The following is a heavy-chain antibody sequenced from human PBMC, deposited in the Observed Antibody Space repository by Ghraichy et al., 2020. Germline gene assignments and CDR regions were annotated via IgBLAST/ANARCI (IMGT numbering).Heavy chain of an antibody. Sequence: SETLSLTCTVSGGSISSGNYFWSWIRQPAGKGLEWIGRIYTSGGTNYNPSLKSRVTISVDTSKNEFSLKLSSVTAADTAVYYCAKGGDYSGSGSSDYWGQGTLVTVSS. V-gene: IGHV4-61*02. D-gene: IGHD3-10*01. CDR1: GGSISSGNYF. J-gene: IGHJ4*02. CDR3: AKGGDYSGSGSSDY. CDR2: IYTSGGT.